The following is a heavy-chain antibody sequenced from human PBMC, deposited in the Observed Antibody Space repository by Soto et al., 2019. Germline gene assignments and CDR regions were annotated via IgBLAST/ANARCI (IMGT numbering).Heavy chain of an antibody. CDR1: GFTFSNYA. CDR2: ISSSGDST. CDR3: ARASTLHLGYFLNGVCRNDY. J-gene: IGHJ4*02. V-gene: IGHV3-23*01. D-gene: IGHD2-8*01. Sequence: GGSLRLSCAASGFTFSNYAMSWARQAPGKGLQWVSAISSSGDSTYYADSVKGRFTISRDNSRNTLYLQMNSLRVEDTAVYYCARASTLHLGYFLNGVCRNDYRRLGPLVTVSS.